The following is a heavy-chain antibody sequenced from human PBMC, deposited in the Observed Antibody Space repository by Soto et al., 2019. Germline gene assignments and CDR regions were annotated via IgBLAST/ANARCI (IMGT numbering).Heavy chain of an antibody. CDR2: IYYSGST. Sequence: SETLSLTCTVSGGSISSYYWSRIRQPPGKGLEWIGYIYYSGSTNYNPSLKSRVTISVDTSKNQFSLKLSSVTAADTAVYYCARDPTNYYGSGSYYNVYYGMDVWGQGTTVTVS. CDR1: GGSISSYY. CDR3: ARDPTNYYGSGSYYNVYYGMDV. V-gene: IGHV4-59*01. D-gene: IGHD3-10*01. J-gene: IGHJ6*02.